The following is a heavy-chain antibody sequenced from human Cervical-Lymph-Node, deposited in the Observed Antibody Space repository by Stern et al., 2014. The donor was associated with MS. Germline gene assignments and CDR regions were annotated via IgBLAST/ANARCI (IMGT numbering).Heavy chain of an antibody. D-gene: IGHD3-22*01. CDR3: ARDLDRSETVTFDY. CDR2: ISYDGRNK. Sequence: VKLVESGGGVVQPGRSLRLSCAASGFTFSGYAMHWVRQAPGKGLEWVAVISYDGRNKYYADSVKGRFTISRDNSKNTVFLQMNSLRAEDTAVYYCARDLDRSETVTFDYWGQGTLVTVSS. J-gene: IGHJ4*02. V-gene: IGHV3-30*04. CDR1: GFTFSGYA.